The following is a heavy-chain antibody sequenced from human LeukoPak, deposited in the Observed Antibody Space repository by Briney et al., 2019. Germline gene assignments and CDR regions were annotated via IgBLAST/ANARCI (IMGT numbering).Heavy chain of an antibody. V-gene: IGHV1-2*02. J-gene: IGHJ4*02. D-gene: IGHD3-22*01. CDR1: GYTFTGYY. CDR2: INPNSGGT. Sequence: VASVKVSCKASGYTFTGYYMHWVRQAPGQGLEWMGWINPNSGGTNYAQKFQGRVTMTRDTSISTAYMELSRLRSDDTAVYYCARSITMIVVEDYWGQGTLVTVSS. CDR3: ARSITMIVVEDY.